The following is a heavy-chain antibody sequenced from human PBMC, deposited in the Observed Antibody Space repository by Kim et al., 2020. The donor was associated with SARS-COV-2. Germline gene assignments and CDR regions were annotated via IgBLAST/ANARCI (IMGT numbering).Heavy chain of an antibody. D-gene: IGHD3-10*01. V-gene: IGHV1-69*13. J-gene: IGHJ6*02. CDR3: ASDRGGSYYYYYGMDV. CDR2: IIPIFGTA. Sequence: SVKVSCKASGGTFSSYAISWVRQAPGQGLEWMGGIIPIFGTANYAQKFQGRVTITADESTSTAYMELSSLRSEDTAVYYCASDRGGSYYYYYGMDVWGQGTTVTVSS. CDR1: GGTFSSYA.